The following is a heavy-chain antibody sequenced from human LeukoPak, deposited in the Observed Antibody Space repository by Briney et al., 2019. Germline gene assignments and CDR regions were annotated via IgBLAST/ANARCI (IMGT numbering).Heavy chain of an antibody. CDR2: ISSSSSYI. CDR1: GFTFSNYS. V-gene: IGHV3-21*01. Sequence: GGSLRLSCAASGFTFSNYSMNWVCQAPGKGLEWVSSISSSSSYIYYADSVKGRFTISRDNAKNSLYLQMNSLRAEDTAVYYCARGMIHREVTCSSTSCYWEYYFDYWGQGTLVTVSS. D-gene: IGHD2-2*01. CDR3: ARGMIHREVTCSSTSCYWEYYFDY. J-gene: IGHJ4*02.